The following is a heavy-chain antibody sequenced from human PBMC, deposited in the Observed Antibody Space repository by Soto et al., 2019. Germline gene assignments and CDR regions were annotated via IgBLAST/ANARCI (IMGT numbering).Heavy chain of an antibody. J-gene: IGHJ4*02. V-gene: IGHV3-21*01. D-gene: IGHD3-10*01. Sequence: GGSLRLSCAASGFTFSSYSMNWVRQAPGKGLEWVSSISSSSSYIYYADSVKGRFTISRDNAKNSLYLQMNSLRAEDTAVYYCARDQHYYGSGSYYNDYWGQGTLVTVSS. CDR3: ARDQHYYGSGSYYNDY. CDR1: GFTFSSYS. CDR2: ISSSSSYI.